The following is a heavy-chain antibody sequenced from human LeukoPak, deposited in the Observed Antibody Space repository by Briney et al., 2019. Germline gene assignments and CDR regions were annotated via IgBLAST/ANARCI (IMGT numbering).Heavy chain of an antibody. V-gene: IGHV3-13*01. D-gene: IGHD2-15*01. CDR1: GFTFSSYD. Sequence: GGSLRLSCAASGFTFSSYDMHWVRQATGKGLEWVSAIGTAGDTYYPGSVKGRFTISRENAKNSLYLQMNSLRAWDTAVYYCAREDCSGGSCHFDYWGQGTLVTVSS. CDR2: IGTAGDT. J-gene: IGHJ4*02. CDR3: AREDCSGGSCHFDY.